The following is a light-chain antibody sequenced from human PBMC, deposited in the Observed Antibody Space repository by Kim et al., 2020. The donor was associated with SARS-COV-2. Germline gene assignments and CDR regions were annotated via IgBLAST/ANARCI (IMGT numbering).Light chain of an antibody. J-gene: IGLJ2*01. Sequence: QLVLTQSPSASASLGASVKLTCTLSSGYSTYAIAWHQQQPEKGPRYLMKLHSDGSHNKGDGIPDRFSGSSSGAERYLTISSLQSEDEADYFCQTWGTGIQVFGGGTQLTVL. CDR2: LHSDGSH. CDR3: QTWGTGIQV. V-gene: IGLV4-69*01. CDR1: SGYSTYA.